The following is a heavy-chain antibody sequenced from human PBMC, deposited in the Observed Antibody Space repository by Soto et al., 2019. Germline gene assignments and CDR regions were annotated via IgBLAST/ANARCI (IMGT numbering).Heavy chain of an antibody. V-gene: IGHV4-59*08. J-gene: IGHJ6*02. CDR3: ARQGFGQLHGLVDV. CDR2: IYHSGCT. D-gene: IGHD3-10*01. Sequence: SETLSLTCTVSGGSISSSYWSWIRQPPGKGLEWIGYIYHSGCTYYNPSLKSRVTMSVDTSKNQFSLKVNSVAAADTALYYCARQGFGQLHGLVDVWGPGTTVTVSS. CDR1: GGSISSSY.